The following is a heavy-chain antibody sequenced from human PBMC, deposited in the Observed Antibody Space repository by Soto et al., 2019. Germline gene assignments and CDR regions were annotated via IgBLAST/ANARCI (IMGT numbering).Heavy chain of an antibody. V-gene: IGHV3-21*01. D-gene: IGHD1-7*01. CDR1: GFTFSSYS. CDR3: ARDLVTGTTRNAFDI. Sequence: GGSLRLSCAASGFTFSSYSMNWVRQAPGKGLEWVSSISSSSSYIYYADSVKGRFTISRDNAKNSLYLQMNSLRAEDAAVYYCARDLVTGTTRNAFDIWGQGTMVTVSS. J-gene: IGHJ3*02. CDR2: ISSSSSYI.